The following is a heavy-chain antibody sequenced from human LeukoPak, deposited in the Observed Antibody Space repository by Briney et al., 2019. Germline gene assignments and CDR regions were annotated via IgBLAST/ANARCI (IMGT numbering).Heavy chain of an antibody. CDR2: INHSGST. CDR3: ARRGSGWYWGY. J-gene: IGHJ4*02. CDR1: GGSFSGYY. D-gene: IGHD6-19*01. Sequence: PSETLSLTCAVYGGSFSGYYWSWIRQPPGKGLEWIGEINHSGSTNYNPSLKSRVTISVDTSKSQFSLKLSSVTAADTAVYYCARRGSGWYWGYWGQGTLVTVSS. V-gene: IGHV4-34*01.